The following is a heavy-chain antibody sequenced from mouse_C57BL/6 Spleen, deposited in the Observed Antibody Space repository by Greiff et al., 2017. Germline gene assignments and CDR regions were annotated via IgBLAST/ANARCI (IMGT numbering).Heavy chain of an antibody. V-gene: IGHV1-69*01. CDR2: IDPSDSYT. J-gene: IGHJ1*03. CDR3: ARGGGYFDV. CDR1: GYTFTSYW. Sequence: QVQLQQPGAELVMPGASVKLSCKASGYTFTSYWMHWVKQRPGQGLEWIGEIDPSDSYTNYNQKFKGKSTLTVDKSSSPAYMQLSSLTSEDSAVYYCARGGGYFDVWGTGTTVTVSS.